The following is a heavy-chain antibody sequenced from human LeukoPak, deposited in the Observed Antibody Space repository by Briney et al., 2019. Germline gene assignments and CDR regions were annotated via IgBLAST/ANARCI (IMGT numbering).Heavy chain of an antibody. V-gene: IGHV4-4*07. CDR2: LYPSGST. Sequence: SETLSLTCTVSGGPISDYYWSWIRQPAGKGLEWIGRLYPSGSTNYNPSLKSRLTMSLDTSKNQFALKLSSVTAADTAVYYCARVGLRQTAWFDPWGQGIPVTVSS. CDR1: GGPISDYY. D-gene: IGHD5-12*01. CDR3: ARVGLRQTAWFDP. J-gene: IGHJ5*02.